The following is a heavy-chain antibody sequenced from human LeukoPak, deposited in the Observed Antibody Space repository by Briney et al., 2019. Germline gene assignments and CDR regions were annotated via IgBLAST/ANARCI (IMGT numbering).Heavy chain of an antibody. CDR2: ISHSGST. J-gene: IGHJ4*02. CDR1: GGSFSGYY. V-gene: IGHV4-34*01. Sequence: SETLSLTCAVYGGSFSGYYWSWIRQPPGKGLEWIGEISHSGSTNYNPSLKSRVTTSVDTSKNQFSLKLSSVTAADTAVYYCARQTYYYDSSGYYEHYFDYWGQGTLVTVSS. D-gene: IGHD3-22*01. CDR3: ARQTYYYDSSGYYEHYFDY.